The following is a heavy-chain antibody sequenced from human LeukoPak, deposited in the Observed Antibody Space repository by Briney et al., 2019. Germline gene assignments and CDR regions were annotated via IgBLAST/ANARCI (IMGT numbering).Heavy chain of an antibody. CDR3: ARDLVAAREDYHYYGSDV. CDR2: IYSAGST. Sequence: GRSLRLSCAASGFTVSSSYISWVRQAPGKGLKWVSVIYSAGSTYYADSVKGRFTISRDNSKNTLYLQLNSLRPEDTAVYYCARDLVAAREDYHYYGSDVWGQGTRSPSP. J-gene: IGHJ6*02. CDR1: GFTVSSSY. D-gene: IGHD2-15*01. V-gene: IGHV3-66*02.